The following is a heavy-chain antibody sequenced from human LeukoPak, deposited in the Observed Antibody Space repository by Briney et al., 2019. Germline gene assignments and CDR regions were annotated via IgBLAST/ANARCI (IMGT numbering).Heavy chain of an antibody. CDR2: INDRGGTT. V-gene: IGHV3-23*01. CDR3: AKSKVVDY. D-gene: IGHD2-15*01. J-gene: IGHJ4*02. CDR1: GFTFTSYA. Sequence: PGGSLRLSCAASGFTFTSYAMTWVRQAPGKGLEWVSLINDRGGTTFYAHSVKGRSTISRDNSKNTLYLQMDSLRADDTAIYYCAKSKVVDYWGQGTLVTVSS.